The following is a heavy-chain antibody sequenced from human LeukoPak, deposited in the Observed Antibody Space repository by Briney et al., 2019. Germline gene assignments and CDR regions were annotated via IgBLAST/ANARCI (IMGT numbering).Heavy chain of an antibody. J-gene: IGHJ4*02. Sequence: ASVKVSCKASGYTFSGYYMQWVRQAPGQGPEWMGWINPKNGGTNYAQKFQGRVTLTRDTSISTAYMELSGLRSDDTAVYYCARIYEKMATMGAFHYWGQGTLVTVSS. D-gene: IGHD5-24*01. CDR3: ARIYEKMATMGAFHY. V-gene: IGHV1-2*02. CDR2: INPKNGGT. CDR1: GYTFSGYY.